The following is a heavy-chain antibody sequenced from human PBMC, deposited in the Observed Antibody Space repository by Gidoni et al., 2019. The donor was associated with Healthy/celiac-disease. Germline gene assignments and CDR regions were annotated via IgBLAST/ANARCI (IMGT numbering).Heavy chain of an antibody. Sequence: VQLVQSGAEVKKPGASVKVSCKASGYPFTSYDINWVRQATGQGLEWMGGRNPNSGNTGYAQKFQGRVTMTRNTSIGTAYMALSSLRSEDTAVYYCARGGWSSGSYSYGMDVWGQGTTVTVSS. J-gene: IGHJ6*02. CDR2: RNPNSGNT. V-gene: IGHV1-8*02. CDR1: GYPFTSYD. D-gene: IGHD3-10*01. CDR3: ARGGWSSGSYSYGMDV.